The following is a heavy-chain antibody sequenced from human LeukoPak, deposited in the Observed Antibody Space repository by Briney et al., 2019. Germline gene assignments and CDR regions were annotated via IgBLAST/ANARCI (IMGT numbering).Heavy chain of an antibody. CDR3: AKDESGIVVVPAAAFDI. D-gene: IGHD2-2*01. J-gene: IGHJ3*02. Sequence: GGSLRLSCAASGFSVSVNYMSWVRQAPGKGLEWVSVLFASGYAKYADSVKGRFTISRDNSKNTLYLQMNSLRAEDTAVYYCAKDESGIVVVPAAAFDIWGQGTMVTVSS. V-gene: IGHV3-66*01. CDR2: LFASGYA. CDR1: GFSVSVNY.